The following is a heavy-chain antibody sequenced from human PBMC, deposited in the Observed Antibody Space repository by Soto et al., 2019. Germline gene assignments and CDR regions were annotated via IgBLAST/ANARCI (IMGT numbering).Heavy chain of an antibody. V-gene: IGHV3-21*01. CDR3: ARATNSPYNHFDWLPDH. CDR1: GFTFSSYS. D-gene: IGHD3-9*01. Sequence: GGSLRLSCAASGFTFSSYSMNWVRQAPGKGLEWVSSISSSSSYIYYADSVKGRFTISRDNAKNSLYLQMNSLRAEDTAVYYCARATNSPYNHFDWLPDHWGQGTLVTVSS. CDR2: ISSSSSYI. J-gene: IGHJ5*02.